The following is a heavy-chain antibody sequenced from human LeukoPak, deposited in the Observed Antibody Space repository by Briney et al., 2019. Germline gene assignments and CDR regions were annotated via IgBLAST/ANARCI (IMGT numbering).Heavy chain of an antibody. D-gene: IGHD3-10*01. CDR2: IHSGNT. J-gene: IGHJ4*02. Sequence: PSETLSLTCTVSGGSISDYYWSWIRQPPGKGLEWVGYIHSGNTDYNPSLQSRVTISVDTSRNQFSLKLTSVTAADTAVYYCARRGFSDYWGQGTLVTVSS. V-gene: IGHV4-59*01. CDR3: ARRGFSDY. CDR1: GGSISDYY.